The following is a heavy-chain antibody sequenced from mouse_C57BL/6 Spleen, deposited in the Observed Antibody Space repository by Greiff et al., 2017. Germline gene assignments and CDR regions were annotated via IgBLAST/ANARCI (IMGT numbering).Heavy chain of an antibody. V-gene: IGHV1-64*01. J-gene: IGHJ4*01. D-gene: IGHD1-1*01. CDR2: IHPNSGST. CDR1: GYTFTSYW. Sequence: QVQLQQPGAELVKPGASVKLSCKASGYTFTSYWMHWVKQRPGQGLEWIGMIHPNSGSTNYNEKFKSKATLTVDKPSSTAYMQLSSLTSEDSAVXYCAPTVVAPYYAMDYWGQGTSVTVSS. CDR3: APTVVAPYYAMDY.